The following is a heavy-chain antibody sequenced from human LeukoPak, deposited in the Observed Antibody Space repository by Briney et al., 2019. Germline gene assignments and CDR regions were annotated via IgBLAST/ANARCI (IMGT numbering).Heavy chain of an antibody. CDR1: GFTFSSYA. CDR2: ISYDGSNK. Sequence: GRSLRLSCAASGFTFSSYAMHWVRQAPGKGLERVAVISYDGSNKYYADSVKGRFTISRDNSKNTLYLQMNSLRAEDTAAYYCARGGDSNYYDFWSGYPYWGQGTLVTVSS. D-gene: IGHD3-3*01. J-gene: IGHJ4*02. CDR3: ARGGDSNYYDFWSGYPY. V-gene: IGHV3-30*04.